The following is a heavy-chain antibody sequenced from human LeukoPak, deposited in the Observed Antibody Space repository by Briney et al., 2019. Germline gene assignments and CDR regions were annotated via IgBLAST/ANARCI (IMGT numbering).Heavy chain of an antibody. D-gene: IGHD2-8*01. Sequence: GASVKVSCKASGYTFTGYYMHWVRQAPGQGLEWMGWINPNSGGTNCAQKFQGRVTMTRDTSISTAYMEPSRLRSDDTAVYYCARALYCTNGVCYTGFDYWGQGTLVTVSS. CDR2: INPNSGGT. V-gene: IGHV1-2*02. J-gene: IGHJ4*02. CDR1: GYTFTGYY. CDR3: ARALYCTNGVCYTGFDY.